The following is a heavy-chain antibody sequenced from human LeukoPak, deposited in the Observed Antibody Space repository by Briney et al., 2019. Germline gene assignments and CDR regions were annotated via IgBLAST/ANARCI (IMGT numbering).Heavy chain of an antibody. CDR1: GFSFSDYA. Sequence: GGSLRLSCAASGFSFSDYAMNWVRQSPEKGLEWVSSMTATSGSTYYADSVKGRFAVSRDNSKNTLYLQMSSLSAEDTAIYYCTKGPSSMVLYYFDSWGPGTLVTVSS. CDR2: MTATSGST. J-gene: IGHJ4*02. V-gene: IGHV3-23*01. CDR3: TKGPSSMVLYYFDS. D-gene: IGHD3-10*01.